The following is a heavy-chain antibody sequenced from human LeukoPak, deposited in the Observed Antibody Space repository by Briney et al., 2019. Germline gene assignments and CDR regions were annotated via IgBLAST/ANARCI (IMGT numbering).Heavy chain of an antibody. V-gene: IGHV3-21*01. CDR2: ISSSSSYI. CDR3: ARAPSFSRRLAYSSSYSAFDI. CDR1: GFTFSSYS. Sequence: GGSLRLSCAASGFTFSSYSMNWVRQAPGKGLEWVSSISSSSSYIYYADSVKGRFTISRDNAKNSLYLQMNSLRAEDTAVYYCARAPSFSRRLAYSSSYSAFDIWGQGTMVTVSP. J-gene: IGHJ3*02. D-gene: IGHD6-13*01.